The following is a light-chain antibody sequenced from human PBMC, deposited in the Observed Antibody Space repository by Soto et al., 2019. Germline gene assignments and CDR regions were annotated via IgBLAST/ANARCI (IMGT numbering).Light chain of an antibody. CDR2: EVS. CDR3: MSFARRGSVV. Sequence: QSALTQPASVSGSPGQSITISCTGTSSDIGLYNYVSWYQQYPGKVPKLMIYEVSNRPSGVSSRFSGSKSGNTASLTITGLQAEDEADYYCMSFARRGSVVFGGGTKLTVL. J-gene: IGLJ2*01. CDR1: SSDIGLYNY. V-gene: IGLV2-14*01.